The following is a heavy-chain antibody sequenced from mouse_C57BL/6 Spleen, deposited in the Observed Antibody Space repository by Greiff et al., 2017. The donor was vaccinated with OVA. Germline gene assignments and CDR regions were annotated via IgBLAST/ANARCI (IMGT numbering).Heavy chain of an antibody. J-gene: IGHJ3*01. CDR1: GYSFTDYN. V-gene: IGHV1-39*01. Sequence: VQLKESGPELVKPGASVKISCKASGYSFTDYNMNWVKQSNGKSLEWIGVIHPYYGTTSYNQKFKGKATLTVDQSSSTAYMQLNSLTSEDSAVYYCARAAQATAEVAYWGQGTLVTVSA. CDR3: ARAAQATAEVAY. D-gene: IGHD3-2*02. CDR2: IHPYYGTT.